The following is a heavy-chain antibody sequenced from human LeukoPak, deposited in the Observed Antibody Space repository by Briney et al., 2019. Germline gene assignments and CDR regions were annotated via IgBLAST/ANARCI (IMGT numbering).Heavy chain of an antibody. Sequence: PSETLSLTCTVSGGSVSSGSYHWSWIRQPPGKGLEWIGYTYYSGSTNYNPSFKGRVTISVDTSKNQFSLKLYSVTAADTALYYCAREHSPWYSGSPGAFDIWGQGTMVTVSS. J-gene: IGHJ3*02. V-gene: IGHV4-61*01. CDR3: AREHSPWYSGSPGAFDI. D-gene: IGHD1-26*01. CDR2: TYYSGST. CDR1: GGSVSSGSYH.